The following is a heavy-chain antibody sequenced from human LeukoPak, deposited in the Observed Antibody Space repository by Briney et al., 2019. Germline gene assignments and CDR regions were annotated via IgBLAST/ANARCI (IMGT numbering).Heavy chain of an antibody. CDR1: GDSISSGGYY. CDR2: IYYSGST. CDR3: ARDGGSGWGLFDY. Sequence: SETLSLTCTVSGDSISSGGYYWSWFRQPPGKGLEWIGYIYYSGSTYYNPSLKSRVTISIDTSKNQFSLKLSSVTAADTAVYYCARDGGSGWGLFDYWGQGALVTVSS. J-gene: IGHJ4*02. D-gene: IGHD6-19*01. V-gene: IGHV4-30-4*01.